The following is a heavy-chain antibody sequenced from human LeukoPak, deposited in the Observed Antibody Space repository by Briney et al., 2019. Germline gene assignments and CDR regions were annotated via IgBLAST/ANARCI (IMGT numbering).Heavy chain of an antibody. CDR3: ARHRGLRYCSSTSCSNWFDP. D-gene: IGHD2-2*01. Sequence: SETLSLTCTVSGGSISSYYWSWIRQPPGKGLEWIGYIYYSGSTNYNPSLKSRVTISVDTSKNQFSLKLSSVTAADTAVHYCARHRGLRYCSSTSCSNWFDPWGQGTLVTVSS. CDR2: IYYSGST. J-gene: IGHJ5*02. V-gene: IGHV4-59*08. CDR1: GGSISSYY.